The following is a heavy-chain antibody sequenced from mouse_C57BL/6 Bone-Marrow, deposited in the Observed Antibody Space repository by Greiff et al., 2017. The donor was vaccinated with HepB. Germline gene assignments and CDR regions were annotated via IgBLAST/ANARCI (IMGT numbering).Heavy chain of an antibody. D-gene: IGHD3-2*02. J-gene: IGHJ2*01. CDR1: GFTFSDYG. Sequence: EVKVEESGGGLVKPGGSLKLSCAASGFTFSDYGMHWVRQAPEKGLEWVAYISSGSSTIYYADTVKGRFTISRDNAKNTLFLQMTSLRSEDTAMYYCARESSGFLFDYWGQGTTLTVSS. V-gene: IGHV5-17*01. CDR2: ISSGSSTI. CDR3: ARESSGFLFDY.